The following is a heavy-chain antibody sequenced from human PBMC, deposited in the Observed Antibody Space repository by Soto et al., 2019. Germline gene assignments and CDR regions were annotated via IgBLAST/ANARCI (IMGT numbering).Heavy chain of an antibody. J-gene: IGHJ4*02. CDR1: GFTFSSYA. Sequence: SGGSLRLSXAASGFTFSSYAMSWVRQAPGKGLEWVSAISGSGGSTYYADSVKGRFTISRDNSKNTLYLQMNSLRAEDTAVYYCAKEYYYDSSGYYPGWGQGTLVTVSS. V-gene: IGHV3-23*01. CDR3: AKEYYYDSSGYYPG. D-gene: IGHD3-22*01. CDR2: ISGSGGST.